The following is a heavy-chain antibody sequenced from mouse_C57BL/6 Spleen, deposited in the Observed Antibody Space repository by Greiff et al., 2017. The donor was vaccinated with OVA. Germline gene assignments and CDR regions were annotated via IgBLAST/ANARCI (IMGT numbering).Heavy chain of an antibody. V-gene: IGHV3-6*01. CDR1: GYSITSGYY. J-gene: IGHJ2*01. Sequence: EVKLVESGPGLVKPSQSLSLTCSVTGYSITSGYYWNWIRQFPGNKLEWMGYISYDGSTNYNPSLKNRISITRDTSKNQFFLKLNSVTTEDTATYYCARVYYGSSYVGYFDYWGQGTTLTVSS. CDR3: ARVYYGSSYVGYFDY. CDR2: ISYDGST. D-gene: IGHD1-1*01.